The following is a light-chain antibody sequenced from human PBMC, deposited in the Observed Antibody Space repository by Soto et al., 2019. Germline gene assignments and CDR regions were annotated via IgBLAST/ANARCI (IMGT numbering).Light chain of an antibody. Sequence: EIVMTQSPATLSVSPGERATLSCRASQSVGSNLAWYQQNPGQAPRLLIYGASTRATGIPARFSGSGSGTEFTQTISSLQSEDFAIYFCQQYNNWPPDRTFGQGTKVEIK. CDR1: QSVGSN. CDR3: QQYNNWPPDRT. J-gene: IGKJ1*01. CDR2: GAS. V-gene: IGKV3-15*01.